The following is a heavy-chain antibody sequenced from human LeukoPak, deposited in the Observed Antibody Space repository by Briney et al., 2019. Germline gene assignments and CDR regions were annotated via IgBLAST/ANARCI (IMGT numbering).Heavy chain of an antibody. J-gene: IGHJ5*02. CDR1: GGSISSYY. D-gene: IGHD2-21*01. CDR3: ATSHDVKTAPYDL. Sequence: TTSETLSLTCTVSGGSISSYYWSWVRQSPGKGLEWIGYIFTSGWTDYNPSLKSRVTMSVDTSKNQLSMELRFLTAADTAVYYCATSHDVKTAPYDLWGQGTLVTVSS. CDR2: IFTSGWT. V-gene: IGHV4-4*09.